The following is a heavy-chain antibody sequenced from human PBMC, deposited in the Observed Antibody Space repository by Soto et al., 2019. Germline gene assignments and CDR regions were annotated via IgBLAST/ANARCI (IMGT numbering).Heavy chain of an antibody. CDR2: IIPMYGTV. V-gene: IGHV1-69*12. Sequence: QVHLVQSGAEVKKPGSSVKVSCKASGGTFSNYPVSWVRQAPGQGLEWMGGIIPMYGTVNYAQKFQGRVTITADESTSTAYIELSSLRSEDTAVYYCARGNRRWVQLWYFALWGRGTLVTVSS. CDR1: GGTFSNYP. CDR3: ARGNRRWVQLWYFAL. J-gene: IGHJ2*01. D-gene: IGHD1-1*01.